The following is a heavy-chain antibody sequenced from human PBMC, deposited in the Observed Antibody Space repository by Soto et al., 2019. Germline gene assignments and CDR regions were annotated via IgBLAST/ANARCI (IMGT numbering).Heavy chain of an antibody. CDR2: IYHSGST. D-gene: IGHD6-19*01. V-gene: IGHV4-4*02. J-gene: IGHJ4*02. CDR3: ARRDRIAVAGTPLDY. CDR1: GGSISSSNW. Sequence: QVQLQESGPGLVKPSGTLSLTCAVSGGSISSSNWWSWVRQPPGKGLAWIGEIYHSGSTNYNPPLKSRVTISVDKSKNQFSLKLSSVTAADTAVYYCARRDRIAVAGTPLDYWGQGTLVTVSS.